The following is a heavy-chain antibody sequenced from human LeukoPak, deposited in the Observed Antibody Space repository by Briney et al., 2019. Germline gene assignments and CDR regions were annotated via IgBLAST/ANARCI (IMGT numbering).Heavy chain of an antibody. J-gene: IGHJ4*02. V-gene: IGHV5-51*01. D-gene: IGHD5-18*01. CDR2: IYPGDSDT. CDR3: ARGGGYNYDTFDY. Sequence: GESLKISCKGSGYSFSTYWIAWVRQMPGKGLEWMGIIYPGDSDTRYSPSFQGQVTISADKSISTAYLQWSSLKASDTAMYYCARGGGYNYDTFDYWGQGTLVTVSS. CDR1: GYSFSTYW.